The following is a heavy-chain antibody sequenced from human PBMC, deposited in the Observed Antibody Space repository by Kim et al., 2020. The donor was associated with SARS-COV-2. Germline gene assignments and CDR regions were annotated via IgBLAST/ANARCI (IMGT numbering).Heavy chain of an antibody. CDR3: AKGRSENIAAALNY. D-gene: IGHD6-13*01. CDR1: GFTFSTYA. J-gene: IGHJ4*02. CDR2: VGGSGGNT. Sequence: GGSLRLSCAASGFTFSTYAMSWVRQAPGKGLEWVSTVGGSGGNTYYADSAKGRFTIFRDNSKNTVDLQMNSLRAEDTAVYYCAKGRSENIAAALNYWGQG. V-gene: IGHV3-23*01.